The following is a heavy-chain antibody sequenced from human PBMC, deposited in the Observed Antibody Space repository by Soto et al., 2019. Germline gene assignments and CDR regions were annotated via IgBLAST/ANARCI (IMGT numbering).Heavy chain of an antibody. J-gene: IGHJ6*02. CDR2: IIPVLGVT. CDR1: GDTFSSYT. D-gene: IGHD2-21*02. CDR3: ARMRYCRVDSYTQYYYGMDV. Sequence: QVQLVQSGPEVKKPGSSVRVSCRSGGDTFSSYTVSWVRQAPGQGLEWMGRIIPVLGVTNYSQKFKGRITLPPDKSITPAPMELSSLKSEATARYYCARMRYCRVDSYTQYYYGMDVWGQGTSVTVSS. V-gene: IGHV1-69*02.